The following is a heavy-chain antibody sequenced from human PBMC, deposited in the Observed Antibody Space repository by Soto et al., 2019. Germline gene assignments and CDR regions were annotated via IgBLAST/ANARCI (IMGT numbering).Heavy chain of an antibody. CDR2: IKSKTDGGIT. CDR1: GFTLTNVW. J-gene: IGHJ4*02. V-gene: IGHV3-15*07. Sequence: EVQLVESGGGLVKPGGSLRLSCAVSGFTLTNVWMNWVRQAPGKGLEWVGRIKSKTDGGITDYAAPVKGRFTISRDDSKNTLYLQMNSLKTEDTAVYYCSHGYGQYFDSWGQGTLVTVSS. CDR3: SHGYGQYFDS. D-gene: IGHD5-18*01.